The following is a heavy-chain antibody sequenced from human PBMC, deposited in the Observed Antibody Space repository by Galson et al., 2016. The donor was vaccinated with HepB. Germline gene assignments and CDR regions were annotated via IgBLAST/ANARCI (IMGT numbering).Heavy chain of an antibody. CDR1: GFTISHYW. V-gene: IGHV3-7*01. J-gene: IGHJ4*02. Sequence: LRLSCAASGFTISHYWMSWVRQAPGKGLEWEANMRQGESEKDYVDSAKGRFTISRDNAKNSLYLQMNSLRAEDTAVYYCARARKDGYNNGALFDSWGQGTLLAVSS. CDR2: MRQGESEK. D-gene: IGHD5-24*01. CDR3: ARARKDGYNNGALFDS.